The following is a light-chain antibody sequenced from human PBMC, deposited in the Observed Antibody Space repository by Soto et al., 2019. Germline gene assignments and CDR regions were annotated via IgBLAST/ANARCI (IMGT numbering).Light chain of an antibody. J-gene: IGKJ1*01. V-gene: IGKV3-20*01. CDR2: GSS. CDR3: QQYNSYWT. CDR1: QSLSSRH. Sequence: EIVLTQSPGTLSPSPGERATLPCRASQSLSSRHLAWYQQKPGQAPSLLIYGSSSRATDIPDRFSGSWSGTDFTLTISSLQPDDFATYYCQQYNSYWTFGQGTKVDIK.